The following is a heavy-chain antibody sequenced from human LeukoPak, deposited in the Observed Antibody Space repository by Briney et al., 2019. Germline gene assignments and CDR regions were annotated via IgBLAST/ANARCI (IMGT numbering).Heavy chain of an antibody. CDR3: ARDGSWGDYQFYFYMDV. J-gene: IGHJ6*03. Sequence: GGSLRLSCEASGFTFRSFAMSWVRQAPGKGLQWLSGISASGHYIYQADSVKGRFTISRDDSKNTLYIEINSLRVEDTAVYYCARDGSWGDYQFYFYMDVWGKGTRVTVSS. CDR2: ISASGHYI. CDR1: GFTFRSFA. V-gene: IGHV3-23*01. D-gene: IGHD2-2*01.